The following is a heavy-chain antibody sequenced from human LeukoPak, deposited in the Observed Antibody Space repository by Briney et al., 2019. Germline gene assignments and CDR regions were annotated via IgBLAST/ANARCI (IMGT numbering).Heavy chain of an antibody. Sequence: GASVKVSCKASGGTLSSYAISWVRQAPGHGLEWMGRIIPILAIANYAQKFQGRVTITADKSTSTDYMELSSLRSEDTAVYYCASGPYDDGNNRPQPYYFDYWGQGTLVTVSS. V-gene: IGHV1-69*04. J-gene: IGHJ4*02. CDR2: IIPILAIA. CDR1: GGTLSSYA. D-gene: IGHD4-17*01. CDR3: ASGPYDDGNNRPQPYYFDY.